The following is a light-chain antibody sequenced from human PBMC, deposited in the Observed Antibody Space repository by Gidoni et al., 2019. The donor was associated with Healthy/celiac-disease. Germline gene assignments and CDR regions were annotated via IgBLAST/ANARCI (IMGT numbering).Light chain of an antibody. Sequence: IVLTHSPGTLSLSPGERATLSCRASQSVSSSYLAWYQQKPGQAPRLLIYGASSRATGLPDRGIGSGAGADFTLTISRLEPEDFAVYYCQQYGSSPRISFGQGTKLEIK. CDR2: GAS. J-gene: IGKJ2*03. CDR1: QSVSSSY. V-gene: IGKV3-20*01. CDR3: QQYGSSPRIS.